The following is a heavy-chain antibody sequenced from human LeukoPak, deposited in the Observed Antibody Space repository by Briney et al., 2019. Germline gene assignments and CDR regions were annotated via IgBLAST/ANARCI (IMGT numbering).Heavy chain of an antibody. CDR2: INPSGGST. V-gene: IGHV1-46*01. CDR1: GYTFTSYY. CDR3: AREQQLPTKRASWFDP. J-gene: IGHJ5*02. D-gene: IGHD6-13*01. Sequence: GASVKVSCKASGYTFTSYYMHWVRQAPGQGLEWMGIINPSGGSTSYAQKFQGRVTMTRDTSTSTVYMELSSLRSGDTAVYYCAREQQLPTKRASWFDPWGQGTLVTVSS.